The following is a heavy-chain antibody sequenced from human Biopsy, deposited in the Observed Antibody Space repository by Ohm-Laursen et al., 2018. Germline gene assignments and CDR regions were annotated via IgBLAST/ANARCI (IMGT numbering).Heavy chain of an antibody. CDR1: GDSFNGYY. V-gene: IGHV4-34*01. CDR3: VRGVDYYDPYHYYALDV. CDR2: INHSGGT. Sequence: TLSLTCAVYGDSFNGYYWSWIRQTPGKGLEWIGEINHSGGTNYNPSLKSRVTISVDTPKNQFSLKVRSVTAADTAVYYCVRGVDYYDPYHYYALDVWGQGTTVTVSS. J-gene: IGHJ6*02. D-gene: IGHD3-22*01.